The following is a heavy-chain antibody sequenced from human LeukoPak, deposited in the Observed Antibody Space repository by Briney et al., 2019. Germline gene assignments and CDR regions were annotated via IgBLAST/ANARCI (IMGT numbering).Heavy chain of an antibody. D-gene: IGHD3-16*01. V-gene: IGHV3-30*18. J-gene: IGHJ4*02. CDR1: GFTFSDYG. CDR3: AKDQGFGIAWPDTLDY. CDR2: ISYDGTNK. Sequence: PGGSLRLSCAASGFTFSDYGMHWVRQAPGRGLEWVALISYDGTNKYYADSVKDRFTISRDNSKITLFLQMNSLRTEDTAVYYCAKDQGFGIAWPDTLDYWGQGNLVIVSS.